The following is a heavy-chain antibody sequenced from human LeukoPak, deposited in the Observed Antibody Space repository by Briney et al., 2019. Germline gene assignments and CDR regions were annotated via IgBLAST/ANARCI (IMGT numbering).Heavy chain of an antibody. V-gene: IGHV4-38-2*01. CDR1: GYSISSGYY. D-gene: IGHD6-19*01. Sequence: SETLSPTCAVSGYSISSGYYWGWIRQPPGKGLEWIGSIYHSGSTYYNPSLKSRVTISVDTSKNQFSLKLSSVTAADTAVYYCARSGYSSGWLFDYWGQGTLVTVSS. CDR2: IYHSGST. J-gene: IGHJ4*02. CDR3: ARSGYSSGWLFDY.